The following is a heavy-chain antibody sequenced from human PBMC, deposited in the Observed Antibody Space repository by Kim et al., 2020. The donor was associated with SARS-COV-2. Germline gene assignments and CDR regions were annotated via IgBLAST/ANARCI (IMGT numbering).Heavy chain of an antibody. Sequence: SETLSLTCTVSGYSISSGYYWGWIRQPPGKGLEWIGSIYHTGSTYYNPSLKSRVTILVDTSKNQFSLKLSSVTAADTAVYYCAGGRGMIKNYWGQGTLVTVSS. CDR3: AGGRGMIKNY. CDR2: IYHTGST. D-gene: IGHD3-22*01. CDR1: GYSISSGYY. V-gene: IGHV4-38-2*02. J-gene: IGHJ4*02.